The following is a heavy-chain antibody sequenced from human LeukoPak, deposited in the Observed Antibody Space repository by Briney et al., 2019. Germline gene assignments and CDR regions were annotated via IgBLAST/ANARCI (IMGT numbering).Heavy chain of an antibody. Sequence: GGSLTLSCAVSGFTFSSYGMHWVRQAPGKGLEWVTFIRYDGSNKYYADSVKGRFTISRDNSENTLFLQMNSLRAEDTAVYYCARFGPIAVVPAAFDAFDIWGQGTMVTVSS. CDR2: IRYDGSNK. D-gene: IGHD2-2*01. CDR3: ARFGPIAVVPAAFDAFDI. V-gene: IGHV3-30*02. CDR1: GFTFSSYG. J-gene: IGHJ3*02.